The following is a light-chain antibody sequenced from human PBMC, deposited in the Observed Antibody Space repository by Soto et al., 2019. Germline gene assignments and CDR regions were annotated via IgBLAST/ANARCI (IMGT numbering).Light chain of an antibody. CDR1: SSDVGGYDH. CDR3: SSYTNKDTLL. J-gene: IGLJ3*02. CDR2: DVT. Sequence: SVLTQPASVSGSPGQSITISCTGTSSDVGGYDHVSWYQQHPGKAPKLIIYDVTVRPSGISPRFSGSKSDNTASLAVSGLQPEDEADYYCSSYTNKDTLLFGGGTKVTVL. V-gene: IGLV2-14*03.